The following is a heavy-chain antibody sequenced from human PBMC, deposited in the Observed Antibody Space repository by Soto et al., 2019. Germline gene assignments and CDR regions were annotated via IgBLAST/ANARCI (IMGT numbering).Heavy chain of an antibody. CDR3: ARGGRYSSGWSIYHLDY. CDR2: ISAYNGNT. D-gene: IGHD6-19*01. V-gene: IGHV1-18*01. Sequence: ASVKVSCKASGYTFTSYGISWVRQAPGQGLEWMGWISAYNGNTNYAQKLQGRVTMTTDTSTSTAYMELRSLRADATAVYYCARGGRYSSGWSIYHLDYWGQGTLVAVSS. J-gene: IGHJ4*02. CDR1: GYTFTSYG.